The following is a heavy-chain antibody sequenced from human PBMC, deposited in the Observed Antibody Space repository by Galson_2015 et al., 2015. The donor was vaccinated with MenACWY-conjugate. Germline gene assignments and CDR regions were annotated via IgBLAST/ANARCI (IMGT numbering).Heavy chain of an antibody. Sequence: SLRLSCAASGFTFSSYDMHWVRHATGKGLEWVSDIGTAGDPYHPGSVKGRFTISRENDKNSLYLQMNSLRAGDTAVYYCARGNLLDAVHIWSQATRVTASS. J-gene: IGHJ3*02. CDR2: IGTAGDP. V-gene: IGHV3-13*05. D-gene: IGHD1-14*01. CDR3: ARGNLLDAVHI. CDR1: GFTFSSYD.